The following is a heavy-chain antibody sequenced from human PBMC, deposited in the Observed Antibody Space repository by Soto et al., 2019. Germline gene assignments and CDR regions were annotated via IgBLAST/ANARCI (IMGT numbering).Heavy chain of an antibody. D-gene: IGHD3-10*01. CDR2: TRSRGCTT. CDR1: GFTFSSNE. V-gene: IGHV3-48*03. CDR3: GRPGTYLGY. Sequence: SLRRPCSPSGFTFSSNEMNWIRQAPWERLERVTYTRSRGCTTYYADSVKGRFTISRDNAKNSLNLQMNSMRAEDTAVYYCGRPGTYLGYWERVARVTVAS. J-gene: IGHJ4*02.